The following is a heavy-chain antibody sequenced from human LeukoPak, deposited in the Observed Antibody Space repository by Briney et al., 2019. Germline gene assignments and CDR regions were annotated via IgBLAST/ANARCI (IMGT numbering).Heavy chain of an antibody. D-gene: IGHD1-26*01. CDR2: ISYSGST. Sequence: SETLSLTCTVPGGSISNYYWSWIRQPPGKGLEWIGYISYSGSTNYNASLTSRVTISLDTSKNQFSLKLSSVTAADTAVYYCARGGNAFDIWGQGTMVTVSS. CDR1: GGSISNYY. CDR3: ARGGNAFDI. V-gene: IGHV4-59*01. J-gene: IGHJ3*02.